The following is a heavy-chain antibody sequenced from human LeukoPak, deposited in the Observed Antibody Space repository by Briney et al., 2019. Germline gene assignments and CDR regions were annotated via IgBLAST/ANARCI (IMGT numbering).Heavy chain of an antibody. V-gene: IGHV1-2*02. CDR1: GYSFTGHY. D-gene: IGHD6-19*01. Sequence: GASVKVSCKASGYSFTGHYMHWVRQAPGQGLEWMGWIDPKNDDTNIAQKFRGRVTMTRDTSNNTVYMDLSALISDDTAMYYCARDRATSSDWFGRDDFDYWGQGTLVTVSS. J-gene: IGHJ4*02. CDR3: ARDRATSSDWFGRDDFDY. CDR2: IDPKNDDT.